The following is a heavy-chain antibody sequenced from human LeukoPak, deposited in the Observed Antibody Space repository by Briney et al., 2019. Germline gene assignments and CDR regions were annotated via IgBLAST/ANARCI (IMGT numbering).Heavy chain of an antibody. V-gene: IGHV4-59*01. CDR1: GGSISSYY. Sequence: PSETLSLTCTVSGGSISSYYWSWTRQPPGKGLEWIGYIYYSGSTNHNPSLKSRVTISVDTSKNQFSLKSSSVTAADTAVYYCAGGDSPWSSSEYWGQGTLVTISS. J-gene: IGHJ4*02. CDR3: AGGDSPWSSSEY. D-gene: IGHD6-6*01. CDR2: IYYSGST.